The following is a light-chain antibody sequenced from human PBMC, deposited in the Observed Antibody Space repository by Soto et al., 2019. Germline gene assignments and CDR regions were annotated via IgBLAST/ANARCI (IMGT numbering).Light chain of an antibody. V-gene: IGLV4-69*01. CDR2: VNTDGSH. Sequence: QSVLTQSPSASASLGASVKLTCTLSSGHSNFAIAWHQQQPDRGPRYLMKVNTDGSHDKGDGIPDRFSGSTSGAERFLTISSLQSEDEADYYCQTCGTGTHLVFGGGTQLTVL. CDR1: SGHSNFA. J-gene: IGLJ2*01. CDR3: QTCGTGTHLV.